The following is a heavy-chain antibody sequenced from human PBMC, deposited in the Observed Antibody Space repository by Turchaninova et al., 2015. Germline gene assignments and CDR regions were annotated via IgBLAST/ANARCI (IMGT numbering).Heavy chain of an antibody. CDR3: LRGDKRDY. J-gene: IGHJ4*02. Sequence: EVQLVESGGGLVAPGGSLRLSCAASEFTFSTYTMNWVRQPPGKGLELVSSIRSRRETKHYADSVKGRFTSPRDNARNLRNLQMDSLTAEDTAVYFCLRGDKRDYWGQGTLVTVSS. CDR2: IRSRRETK. D-gene: IGHD2-15*01. CDR1: EFTFSTYT. V-gene: IGHV3-21*01.